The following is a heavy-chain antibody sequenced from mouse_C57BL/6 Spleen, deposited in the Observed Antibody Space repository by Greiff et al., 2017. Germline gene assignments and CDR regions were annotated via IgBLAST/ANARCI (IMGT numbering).Heavy chain of an antibody. CDR3: ARDGDGYPYYAMDY. J-gene: IGHJ4*01. D-gene: IGHD2-3*01. V-gene: IGHV1-81*01. CDR1: GYTFTSYG. Sequence: VKVVESGAELARPGASVKLSCKASGYTFTSYGISWVKQRTGQGLEWIGEIYPRSGNTYYNEKFKGKATLTADKSSSTAYMELRSQTSEDSAVYFCARDGDGYPYYAMDYWGQGTSVTVSS. CDR2: IYPRSGNT.